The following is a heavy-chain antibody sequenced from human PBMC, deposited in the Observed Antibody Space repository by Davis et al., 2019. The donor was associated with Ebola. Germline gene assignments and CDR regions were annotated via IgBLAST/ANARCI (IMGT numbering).Heavy chain of an antibody. J-gene: IGHJ6*02. D-gene: IGHD2-15*01. CDR3: ASYCSGGSCYSQIGYYYYYGMDV. V-gene: IGHV1-69*05. CDR1: GGTFSSYA. Sequence: SVKVSCKASGGTFSSYAISWVRQAPGQGLEWMGGIIPIFGTANYAQKLQGRVTMTTDTSTSTAYMELRSLRSDDTAVYYCASYCSGGSCYSQIGYYYYYGMDVWGQGTTVIVSS. CDR2: IIPIFGTA.